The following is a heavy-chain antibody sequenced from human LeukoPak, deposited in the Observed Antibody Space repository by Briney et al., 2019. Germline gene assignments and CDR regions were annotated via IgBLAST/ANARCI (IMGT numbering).Heavy chain of an antibody. J-gene: IGHJ6*02. V-gene: IGHV1-69*13. CDR2: IIPIFGTA. CDR3: ARVFWFGEGSGLYYYYGMDV. D-gene: IGHD3-10*01. Sequence: RASVKVSCKASGGTFSSYAISWVRQAPGQGLEWMGGIIPIFGTANYAQKFQGRVTITADESTSTAYMELSSLRSEDTAVYYCARVFWFGEGSGLYYYYGMDVWGQGTTVTVSS. CDR1: GGTFSSYA.